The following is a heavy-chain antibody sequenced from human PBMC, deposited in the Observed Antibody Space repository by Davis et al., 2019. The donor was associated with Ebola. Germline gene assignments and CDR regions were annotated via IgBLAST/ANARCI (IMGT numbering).Heavy chain of an antibody. CDR3: ASSSVRHSDLWYSLDY. Sequence: GESLKISCAASGLTVSNNYMTWVRQAPGKGLEWVSVIYSGGNTYYGDSVKGRFTISRDNSKNTLYLQMSSLRPEDSGVYYCASSSVRHSDLWYSLDYWGHGILVTVSS. CDR1: GLTVSNNY. CDR2: IYSGGNT. V-gene: IGHV3-66*02. D-gene: IGHD2-15*01. J-gene: IGHJ4*01.